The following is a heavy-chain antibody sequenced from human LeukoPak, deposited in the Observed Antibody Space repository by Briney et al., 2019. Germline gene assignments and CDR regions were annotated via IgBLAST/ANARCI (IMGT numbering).Heavy chain of an antibody. J-gene: IGHJ4*02. D-gene: IGHD2-15*01. CDR3: ARVGSAAVDY. Sequence: GGSLRLSCAASGFTFSSYSMNWVRQAPGKGLEWVSSISSSSSYIYYADSVKGRFTISRDNAKNSLYLQMNSLRAEDTAVHYCARVGSAAVDYWGQGTLVTVSS. CDR2: ISSSSSYI. V-gene: IGHV3-21*01. CDR1: GFTFSSYS.